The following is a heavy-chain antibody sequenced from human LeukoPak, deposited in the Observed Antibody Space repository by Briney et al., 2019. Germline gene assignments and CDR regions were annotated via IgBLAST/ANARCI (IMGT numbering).Heavy chain of an antibody. J-gene: IGHJ5*02. V-gene: IGHV1-46*01. CDR1: GYTFTSYY. Sequence: GASVKVSCKASGYTFTSYYMHWVRQAPGQGLEWMGIINPSGGSTSYAQKFQGRVTMTRDMSTSTVYMELSSLRSEDTAVYYCARDRQPPYCGGDCQQNWFDPWGQGTLVTVSS. CDR3: ARDRQPPYCGGDCQQNWFDP. CDR2: INPSGGST. D-gene: IGHD2-21*02.